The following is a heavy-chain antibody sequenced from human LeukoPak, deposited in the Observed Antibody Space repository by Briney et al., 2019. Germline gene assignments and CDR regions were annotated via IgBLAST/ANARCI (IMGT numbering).Heavy chain of an antibody. D-gene: IGHD2-2*01. CDR1: GFTFSSYS. CDR2: ISSSSSYI. V-gene: IGHV3-21*01. Sequence: PGGSLRLSCAASGFTFSSYSMNWVRQAPGKGLEWVSSISSSSSYIYYADSVKGRFTISRDNAKNSLYLQMNSLRAEDTAVYYCAREDIVVVPAAPEGSYYGMDVWGQGTTVTVSS. CDR3: AREDIVVVPAAPEGSYYGMDV. J-gene: IGHJ6*02.